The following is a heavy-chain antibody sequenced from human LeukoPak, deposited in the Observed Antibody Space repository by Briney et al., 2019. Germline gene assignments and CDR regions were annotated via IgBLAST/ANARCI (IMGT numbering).Heavy chain of an antibody. V-gene: IGHV1-24*01. CDR2: FDPEDGET. CDR1: GYTLTELS. Sequence: ASVKVSCKVSGYTLTELSMHWVRQAPGKGLEWMGGFDPEDGETIYAQKFQGRVTMTEDTSTDTAYMELSSLRSEDTAVYYCATGIAAAGTRPYYYYGMDVWGQGTTVTVSS. D-gene: IGHD6-13*01. CDR3: ATGIAAAGTRPYYYYGMDV. J-gene: IGHJ6*02.